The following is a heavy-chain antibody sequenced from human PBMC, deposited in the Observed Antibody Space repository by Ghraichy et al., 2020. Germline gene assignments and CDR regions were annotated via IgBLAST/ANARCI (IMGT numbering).Heavy chain of an antibody. V-gene: IGHV4-39*01. J-gene: IGHJ4*02. CDR1: GGSITNINYY. CDR3: ARHLSVAPGMFDY. CDR2: MYYSGRT. Sequence: SETLSLTCTVSGGSITNINYYWGWIRQSPGKGLEWIGSMYYSGRTYWNPSLKSRVTISVDTSKNQFSLKLSSVTAADTAVYYCARHLSVAPGMFDYWGQGTLFTVSS.